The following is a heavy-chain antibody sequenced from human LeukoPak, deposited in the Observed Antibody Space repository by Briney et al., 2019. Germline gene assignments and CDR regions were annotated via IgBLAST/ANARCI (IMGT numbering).Heavy chain of an antibody. J-gene: IGHJ4*02. CDR3: AREYYDFWSGPFDY. D-gene: IGHD3-3*01. Sequence: SETLSLTCTVSGGSISSYYWSWIRQPAGKGLEWIGRIYTSGSTNYNPSLKSRVTMSVDTSKNQFSLKLSSVTAADTAVYYCAREYYDFWSGPFDYWGQGTLVTVSS. CDR1: GGSISSYY. V-gene: IGHV4-4*07. CDR2: IYTSGST.